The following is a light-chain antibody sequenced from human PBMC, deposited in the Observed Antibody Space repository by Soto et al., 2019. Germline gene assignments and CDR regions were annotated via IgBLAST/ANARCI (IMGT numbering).Light chain of an antibody. CDR2: KNN. CDR1: SSKIGNFY. V-gene: IGLV1-47*01. J-gene: IGLJ7*01. CDR3: AAWDDSLSGPGV. Sequence: QLVLTQPPSASGTPGQRVTISCSGSSSKIGNFYVYWYQQLPGTAPKLLIYKNNQRPLGVPDRFSGSKSGTSASLAISGLRSEDEADYYCAAWDDSLSGPGVFGGGTQLTVL.